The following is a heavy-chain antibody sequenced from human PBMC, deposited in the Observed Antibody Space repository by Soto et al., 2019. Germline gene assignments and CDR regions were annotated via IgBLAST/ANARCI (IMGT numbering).Heavy chain of an antibody. V-gene: IGHV4-59*12. J-gene: IGHJ4*02. CDR1: CGSISTYY. Sequence: SETLSLTCTVSCGSISTYYWCWVRQPPGKGLEWIGDISYGGSTNYNPSLKSRVTISLNTSKNQFSLKLTSVTAADTAVYYCAREKITGLFDYWGQGTLVTVSS. CDR2: ISYGGST. D-gene: IGHD2-8*02. CDR3: AREKITGLFDY.